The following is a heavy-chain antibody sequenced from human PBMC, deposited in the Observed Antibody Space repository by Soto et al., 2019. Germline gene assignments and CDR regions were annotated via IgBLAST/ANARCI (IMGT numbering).Heavy chain of an antibody. Sequence: QVQLQESGPGLVKPSETLSLTCTVSGGSISSYYWSWIRQPAGKGLEWIGRIYTSGSTNYNPSLKSRVTMSVDTSKNQFSLKLSSVTAADTAVYYCGRGGEQWLDPTFNWFDPWGQGTLVTVSS. V-gene: IGHV4-4*07. CDR2: IYTSGST. J-gene: IGHJ5*02. D-gene: IGHD6-19*01. CDR1: GGSISSYY. CDR3: GRGGEQWLDPTFNWFDP.